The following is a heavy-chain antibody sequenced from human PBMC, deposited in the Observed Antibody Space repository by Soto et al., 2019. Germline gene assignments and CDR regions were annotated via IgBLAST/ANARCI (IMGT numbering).Heavy chain of an antibody. Sequence: GGSLRLSCAASEFTFTYAWMSWVRQAPGKGLEWVGCIKSKTDGGTTDYAAPVKGRFTISRDESQNTPYLQMNSLKTEDTAVYYCTSLYYGHWGQGTLVTVSS. CDR3: TSLYYGH. J-gene: IGHJ4*02. V-gene: IGHV3-15*01. D-gene: IGHD3-16*02. CDR1: EFTFTYAW. CDR2: IKSKTDGGTT.